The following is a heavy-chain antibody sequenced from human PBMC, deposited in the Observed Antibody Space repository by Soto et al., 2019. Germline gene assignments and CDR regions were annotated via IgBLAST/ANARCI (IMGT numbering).Heavy chain of an antibody. CDR2: IWYDASKQ. V-gene: IGHV3-33*01. Sequence: GGSLRLSCETSGFSFSVYSMHLVRQAPGKGLEWVAVIWYDASKQFYAASVEGRFTISRDNSKAILYLQMNSLRAEDTAVYYCAAWAEGATEVHWGQGTLVTVSS. J-gene: IGHJ4*02. D-gene: IGHD2-15*01. CDR1: GFSFSVYS. CDR3: AAWAEGATEVH.